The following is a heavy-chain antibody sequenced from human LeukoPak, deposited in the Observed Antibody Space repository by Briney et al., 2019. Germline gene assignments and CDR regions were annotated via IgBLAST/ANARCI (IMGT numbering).Heavy chain of an antibody. CDR1: GGSISSGGYS. V-gene: IGHV4-30-2*01. Sequence: SQTLSLTCAVSGGSISSGGYSWSWIRQPPGKGLEWIGYIYHSGSTYYNPSLKSRVTISVDTSKNQFSLKLSSVTAADTAVYYCARLPDCSSTSCLKGAFDIWGQGTMVTVSS. CDR3: ARLPDCSSTSCLKGAFDI. D-gene: IGHD2-2*01. CDR2: IYHSGST. J-gene: IGHJ3*02.